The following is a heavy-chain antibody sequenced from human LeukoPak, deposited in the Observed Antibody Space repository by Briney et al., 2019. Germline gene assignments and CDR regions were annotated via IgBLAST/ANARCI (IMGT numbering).Heavy chain of an antibody. Sequence: GGSLRLSCAASGSTFSSYSINWVRQAPGKGLEWVSSISSSGTYVYYADSVKGRFTISRDNAKNSLYLQMNSLRVEDTAVYYGARDLGYCSSTSCYNRWFYPWGQGTLVTVSS. CDR1: GSTFSSYS. J-gene: IGHJ5*02. CDR3: ARDLGYCSSTSCYNRWFYP. CDR2: ISSSGTYV. V-gene: IGHV3-21*01. D-gene: IGHD2-2*02.